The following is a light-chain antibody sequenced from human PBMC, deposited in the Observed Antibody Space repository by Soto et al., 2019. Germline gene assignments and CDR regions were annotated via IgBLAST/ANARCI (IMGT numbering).Light chain of an antibody. CDR2: EVS. V-gene: IGLV2-14*01. CDR3: SSYADSDTLYV. J-gene: IGLJ1*01. Sequence: QSALTQPASVSGSPGQSITISCTGTSSDVGAYNYVSWYQQHPGKAPKLLIFEVSSRPSGVSNRFSGSKSGSTASLTISELQAEDEADYYRSSYADSDTLYVFGTGTKVTVL. CDR1: SSDVGAYNY.